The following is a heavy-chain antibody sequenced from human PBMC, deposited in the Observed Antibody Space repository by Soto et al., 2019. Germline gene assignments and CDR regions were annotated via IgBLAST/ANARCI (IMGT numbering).Heavy chain of an antibody. J-gene: IGHJ4*02. CDR3: ARHRFNYYDDTVYYYFDY. CDR2: ISGHNGNT. Sequence: EASVKVSCKASGYSFTSYGISWVRQAPGQGPEWMGWISGHNGNTNHPQSLQGRVTITTDTSRNTAYMELRSLRSDDTAVYYCARHRFNYYDDTVYYYFDYWGQGTLVTVSS. CDR1: GYSFTSYG. D-gene: IGHD3-22*01. V-gene: IGHV1-18*04.